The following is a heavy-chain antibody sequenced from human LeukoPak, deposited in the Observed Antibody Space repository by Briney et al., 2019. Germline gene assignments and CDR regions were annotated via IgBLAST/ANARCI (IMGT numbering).Heavy chain of an antibody. CDR3: ATSPEDSSGLDH. D-gene: IGHD3-22*01. CDR1: GGTFSSYA. CDR2: IIPILGIA. V-gene: IGHV1-69*04. Sequence: GASVKVSCKASGGTFSSYAISWVRQAPGQGLEWMGRIIPILGIANYAQKFQGRVTITADKSTSTAYMELSSLRSEDTAVYYCATSPEDSSGLDHWGQGTLVTVSS. J-gene: IGHJ4*02.